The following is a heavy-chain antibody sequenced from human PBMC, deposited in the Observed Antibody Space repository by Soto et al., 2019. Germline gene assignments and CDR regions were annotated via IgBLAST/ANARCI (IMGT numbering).Heavy chain of an antibody. Sequence: GGSLRLSWAASGFTFSSYAMNWVRQAPGKGLEWVAVISYDGSNKYYADSVKSRFTISRDNSKNALYLQMNSLRAEDTAVYYCARESHRGAFDIWGQGTMVTVS. CDR3: ARESHRGAFDI. J-gene: IGHJ3*02. V-gene: IGHV3-30-3*01. CDR2: ISYDGSNK. D-gene: IGHD3-10*01. CDR1: GFTFSSYA.